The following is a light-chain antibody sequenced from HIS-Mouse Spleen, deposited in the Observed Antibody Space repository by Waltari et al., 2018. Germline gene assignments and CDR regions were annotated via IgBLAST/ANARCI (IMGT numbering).Light chain of an antibody. CDR2: DVS. Sequence: QSVLTQPPSVSGSPGQSITISCTGTSSDVGGYNYVSWYQQHPGKAPKLMIYDVSNRPSGVSNRFSGSKSGNTASLTISGLQAEDEADYYCSSYTSSSFNVVFGGGTKLTVL. J-gene: IGLJ2*01. CDR1: SSDVGGYNY. V-gene: IGLV2-14*03. CDR3: SSYTSSSFNVV.